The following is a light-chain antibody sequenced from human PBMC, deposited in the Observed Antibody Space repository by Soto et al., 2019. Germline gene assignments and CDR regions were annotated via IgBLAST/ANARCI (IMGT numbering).Light chain of an antibody. CDR1: QSVSSY. CDR2: GAS. CDR3: QQYGSSPPYT. V-gene: IGKV3-20*01. Sequence: EIVLTQSPGTLSLSPGESATLSCRASQSVSSYLAWYQQKPGQTPRLLIYGASRRATGIPDRFGGSGSGTDFTLTISRLEPEDFVVYYCQQYGSSPPYTFGQGTKLEIK. J-gene: IGKJ2*01.